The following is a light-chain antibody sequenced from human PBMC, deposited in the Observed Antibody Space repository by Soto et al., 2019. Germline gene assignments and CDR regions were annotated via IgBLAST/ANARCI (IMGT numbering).Light chain of an antibody. CDR2: KAS. CDR3: QQYDSYST. V-gene: IGKV1-5*03. J-gene: IGKJ1*01. Sequence: DIQMTQSPSTLSASVGDRVTITCRASQSISTWLAWYQQKPGKAPKVLIYKASSLKSGVPSRFSASGAGTEFTLTISSLQPDDFATYFCQQYDSYSTFGQGTKVEIK. CDR1: QSISTW.